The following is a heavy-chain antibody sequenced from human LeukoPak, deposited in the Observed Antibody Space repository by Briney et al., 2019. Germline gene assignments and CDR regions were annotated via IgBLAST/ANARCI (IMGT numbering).Heavy chain of an antibody. V-gene: IGHV4-39*01. CDR3: ASRRGLY. J-gene: IGHJ4*02. Sequence: SETLSLTCTVSGDSSSSSNYYWAWIRQPPGKGLEWIGSIYFTGSAYYNPSPKSRVTISADTSKNQFSLKLSSVTAADTAVYYCASRRGLYWGQGTLVTVSS. D-gene: IGHD6-25*01. CDR2: IYFTGSA. CDR1: GDSSSSSNYY.